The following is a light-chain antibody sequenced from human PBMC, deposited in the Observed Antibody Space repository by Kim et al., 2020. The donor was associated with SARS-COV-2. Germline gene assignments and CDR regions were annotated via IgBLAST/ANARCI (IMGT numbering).Light chain of an antibody. V-gene: IGLV2-23*02. J-gene: IGLJ3*02. CDR2: EVT. CDR3: CSYAGSFTLV. CDR1: SSDVGSYNL. Sequence: GQSITISCTGTSSDVGSYNLVSWYQHHPGKVPKLMIYEVTKRPSGVSNRFSGSKSGNTASLTISGLQAEDEADYYCCSYAGSFTLVFGGGTKVTVL.